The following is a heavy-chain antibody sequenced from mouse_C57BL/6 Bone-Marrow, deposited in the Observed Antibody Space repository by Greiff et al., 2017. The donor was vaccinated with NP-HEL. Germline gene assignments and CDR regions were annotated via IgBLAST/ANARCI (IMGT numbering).Heavy chain of an antibody. J-gene: IGHJ2*01. CDR1: GFTFSSYA. Sequence: EVKLMESGGGLVKPGGSLKLSCAASGFTFSSYAMSWVRQTPEKRLEWVATISDGGSYTYYPDNVKGRFTISRDNAKNNLYLQMSHLKSEDTAMYYCARAGWDFDYWGQGTTLTVSS. CDR2: ISDGGSYT. V-gene: IGHV5-4*03. CDR3: ARAGWDFDY.